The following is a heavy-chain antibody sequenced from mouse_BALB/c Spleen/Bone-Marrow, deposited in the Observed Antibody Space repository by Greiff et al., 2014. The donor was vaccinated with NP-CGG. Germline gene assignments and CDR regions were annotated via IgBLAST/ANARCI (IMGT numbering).Heavy chain of an antibody. CDR2: IYPGTGSI. Sequence: LQQSGSELVRPGASVKLSCKASGYTFTSYWMHWVKQRPGQGLEWLGNIYPGTGSINYDEKFKSKATLTVDTSSSTAYMQLSSLTSEDSAVYYCTRSGNVMDYWGQGTSVTVSS. CDR1: GYTFTSYW. CDR3: TRSGNVMDY. V-gene: IGHV1S22*01. J-gene: IGHJ4*01. D-gene: IGHD3-1*01.